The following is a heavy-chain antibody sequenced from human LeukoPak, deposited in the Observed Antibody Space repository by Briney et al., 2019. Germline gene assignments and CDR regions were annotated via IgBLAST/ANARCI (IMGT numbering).Heavy chain of an antibody. CDR2: ISRSGSTI. CDR3: ARDKGFGELAGYMDV. CDR1: GFTFSDYY. V-gene: IGHV3-11*04. D-gene: IGHD3-10*01. J-gene: IGHJ6*03. Sequence: PGGSLRLSCAASGFTFSDYYMSWIRQAPGKGLEWVSYISRSGSTIYYADSVKGRFTISRDNAKNSLYLQMNSLRAEDTAVYYCARDKGFGELAGYMDVWGKGTTVTVSS.